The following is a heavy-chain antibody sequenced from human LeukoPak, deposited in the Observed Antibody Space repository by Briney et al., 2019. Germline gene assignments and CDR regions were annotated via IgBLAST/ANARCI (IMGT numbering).Heavy chain of an antibody. J-gene: IGHJ4*02. Sequence: GGSLRLSCAASGFTFSSYEMNRVRQAPGKGLEWVSYISSSGSSIYYADSVKGRFTISRDSAKDSLYLQMNSLRAEDTAVYYCARDPGSGYEEHFDYWGQGTLVTVSS. D-gene: IGHD5-12*01. CDR1: GFTFSSYE. CDR3: ARDPGSGYEEHFDY. CDR2: ISSSGSSI. V-gene: IGHV3-48*03.